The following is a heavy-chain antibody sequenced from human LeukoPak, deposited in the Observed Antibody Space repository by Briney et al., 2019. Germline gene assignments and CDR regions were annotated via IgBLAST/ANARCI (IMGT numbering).Heavy chain of an antibody. D-gene: IGHD2-15*01. CDR3: AKDAVYCSGGSCYQQTTQYYFDY. J-gene: IGHJ4*02. CDR2: ISGSGGST. CDR1: GFTFSSYS. Sequence: PGGSLRLSCAASGFTFSSYSMNWVRQAPGKGLEWVSAISGSGGSTYYADSVKGRFTISRDNSKNTLYLQMNSLRAEDTAVYYCAKDAVYCSGGSCYQQTTQYYFDYWGQGTLVTVSS. V-gene: IGHV3-23*01.